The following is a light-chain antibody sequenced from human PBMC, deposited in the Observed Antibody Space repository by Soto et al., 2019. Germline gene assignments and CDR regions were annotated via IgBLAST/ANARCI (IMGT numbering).Light chain of an antibody. CDR2: EVN. V-gene: IGLV2-14*01. CDR3: QSYDPTLNVV. CDR1: SSDFGDHKS. Sequence: QSALTQAASVSGSPGQSITISCTGASSDFGDHKSVSWYQHHPGKAPKLIIYEVNYRPSGVSSRFSGSRSGNTASLTISGLQAEDEAHYYCQSYDPTLNVVFGGGTKLTVL. J-gene: IGLJ2*01.